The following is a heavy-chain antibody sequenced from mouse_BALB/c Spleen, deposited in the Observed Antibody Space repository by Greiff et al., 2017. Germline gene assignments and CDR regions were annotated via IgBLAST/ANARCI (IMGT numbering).Heavy chain of an antibody. D-gene: IGHD2-14*01. CDR2: IDPANGNT. CDR3: ARSPYDRYDAMDY. J-gene: IGHJ4*01. Sequence: VQLQQSGAELVKPGASVKLSCTASGFNIKDYYMHWVKQRPEQGLEWIGRIDPANGNTKYDPKFQGKATITADTSSNTAYLQLSSLTSEDTAVYYCARSPYDRYDAMDYWGQGTSVTVSS. V-gene: IGHV14-3*02. CDR1: GFNIKDYY.